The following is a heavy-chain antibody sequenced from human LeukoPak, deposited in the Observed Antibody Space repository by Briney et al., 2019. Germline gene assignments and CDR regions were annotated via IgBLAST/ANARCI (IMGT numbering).Heavy chain of an antibody. CDR1: GFTFSSYA. CDR2: ISGSGGST. V-gene: IGHV3-23*01. Sequence: PGGSLRLSCAASGFTFSSYAMSWVRQAPGKGLEWVSAISGSGGSTYYADSVKGRFTISRDNSKNTLYLQMNSLRAEDTVVYYCAKGPHCSGGSCYPIDYWGQGTLVTVSS. D-gene: IGHD2-15*01. CDR3: AKGPHCSGGSCYPIDY. J-gene: IGHJ4*02.